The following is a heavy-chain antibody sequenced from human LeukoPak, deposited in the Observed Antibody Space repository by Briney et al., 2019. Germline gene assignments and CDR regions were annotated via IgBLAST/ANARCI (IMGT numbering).Heavy chain of an antibody. Sequence: KPSETLSLTCTVSGGSINSGTYYWSWIRQPPGKGLEWIGEINHSGSTNYNPSLKSRVTISVDTSKNQFSLKLSSVTAADTAVYYCARQTLLDPDGPYGIRWFDPWGQGTLVTVSS. CDR2: INHSGST. D-gene: IGHD3-10*01. CDR3: ARQTLLDPDGPYGIRWFDP. J-gene: IGHJ5*02. V-gene: IGHV4-39*01. CDR1: GGSINSGTYY.